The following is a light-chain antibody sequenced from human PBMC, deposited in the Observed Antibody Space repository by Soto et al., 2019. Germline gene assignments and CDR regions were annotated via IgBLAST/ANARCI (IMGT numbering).Light chain of an antibody. Sequence: EIVLMQSPGTLSLSPGERATLSCRASQSVSNNYLAWYQQKPGQAPRLLIYGASNRATGIPDRFSGSGSGTDFTLTIRRLEPEDFAVYYCKQYDSSPLTFGGGTKVDIK. J-gene: IGKJ4*01. V-gene: IGKV3-20*01. CDR3: KQYDSSPLT. CDR2: GAS. CDR1: QSVSNNY.